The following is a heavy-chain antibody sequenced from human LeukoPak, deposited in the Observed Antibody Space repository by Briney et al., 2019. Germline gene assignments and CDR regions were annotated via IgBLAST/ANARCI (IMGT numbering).Heavy chain of an antibody. CDR2: LSSGGVST. CDR1: GFTFSSYG. J-gene: IGHJ4*02. D-gene: IGHD6-13*01. V-gene: IGHV3-23*01. Sequence: PGGSLRLSCVVSGFTFSSYGMSWVRQAPGKGLEWVSALSSGGVSTYYADSVKGRFTISRDISKNTLYLQMSTLRAEDTAVYHCAKGGSSSWDYFDYWGQGTLVTVSS. CDR3: AKGGSSSWDYFDY.